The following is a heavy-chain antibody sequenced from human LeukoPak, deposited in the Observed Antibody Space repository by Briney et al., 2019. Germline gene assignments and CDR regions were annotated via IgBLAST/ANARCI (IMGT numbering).Heavy chain of an antibody. CDR2: IYYTGST. D-gene: IGHD4-17*01. Sequence: SETLSLTCSVSGGSISSYYWSWVRQPPGKGLEWIGNIYYTGSTNYNPSLKSRVIISIDTSKNQFSLRLSSVTAADTAVYYCAALGDYAVFGFDYWGQGTLVTVSS. V-gene: IGHV4-59*08. J-gene: IGHJ4*02. CDR1: GGSISSYY. CDR3: AALGDYAVFGFDY.